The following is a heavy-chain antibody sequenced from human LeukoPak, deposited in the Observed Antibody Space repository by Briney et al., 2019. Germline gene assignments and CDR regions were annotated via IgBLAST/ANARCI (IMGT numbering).Heavy chain of an antibody. CDR1: GFTFSSYW. J-gene: IGHJ4*02. CDR2: IKQDESEK. CDR3: ARVSSSAIFDY. D-gene: IGHD6-6*01. V-gene: IGHV3-7*01. Sequence: GGSLRLSCAASGFTFSSYWMRWVRQATGKGLEWVFNIKQDESEKYSVGAVKGRFTTSRDNAKNSIYLQMNSMRAEDTAVYYCARVSSSAIFDYWGQGTLVTVSA.